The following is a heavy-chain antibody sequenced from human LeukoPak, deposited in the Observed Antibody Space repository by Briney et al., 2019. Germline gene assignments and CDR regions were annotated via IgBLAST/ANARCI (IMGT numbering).Heavy chain of an antibody. D-gene: IGHD5-18*01. CDR3: ASGWEYSYGSGFDY. Sequence: GGSLRLPCAASGFTFSSYWMSWVRQAPGKGLEWVANIKQDGSEKYYVDSVKGRFTISRDNAKNSLYLQMNSLRAEDTAVYYCASGWEYSYGSGFDYWGQGTLVTVSS. CDR2: IKQDGSEK. J-gene: IGHJ4*02. CDR1: GFTFSSYW. V-gene: IGHV3-7*01.